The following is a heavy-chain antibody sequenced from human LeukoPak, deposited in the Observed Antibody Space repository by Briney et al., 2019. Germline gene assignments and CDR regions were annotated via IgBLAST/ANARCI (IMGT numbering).Heavy chain of an antibody. CDR2: IIPIFGTA. Sequence: GGSLRLSCAASGGTFSSYAISWVRQAPGQGLEWMGGIIPIFGTANYAQKFQGRVTITTDESTSTAYMELSSLRSEDTAVYYCARRIAALSPPNYYYYYMDVWGKGTTVTVSS. J-gene: IGHJ6*03. D-gene: IGHD6-6*01. V-gene: IGHV1-69*05. CDR1: GGTFSSYA. CDR3: ARRIAALSPPNYYYYYMDV.